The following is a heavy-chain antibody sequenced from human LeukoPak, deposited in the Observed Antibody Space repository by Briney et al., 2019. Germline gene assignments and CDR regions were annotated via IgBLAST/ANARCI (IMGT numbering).Heavy chain of an antibody. CDR2: TSFDGSNQ. Sequence: GGSLRLSCAAPGLTFSTYGMHWVRQAPGKGLEWVAVTSFDGSNQYYGDSVKGRFTISRDNFKSTLFLQMNSLRAEDTAVYYCAKGIRDFSWLPSLDWWSQGILVTVSS. V-gene: IGHV3-30*18. CDR3: AKGIRDFSWLPSLDW. D-gene: IGHD3-9*01. CDR1: GLTFSTYG. J-gene: IGHJ4*02.